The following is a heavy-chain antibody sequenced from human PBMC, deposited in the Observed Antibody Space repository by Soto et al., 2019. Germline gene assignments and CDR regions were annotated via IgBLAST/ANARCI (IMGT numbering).Heavy chain of an antibody. V-gene: IGHV3-23*01. CDR3: AKRTLTAPFPFDY. Sequence: PGGSLRLSCAASGFTFSHYAMAWVRQAPGKGLEWVSVVSARGDSTNYADSVKGRFSISRDNSKNSLYLQMNSLRAEDTAVYYCAKRTLTAPFPFDYWGPGTLVTVSS. CDR2: VSARGDST. CDR1: GFTFSHYA. J-gene: IGHJ4*02.